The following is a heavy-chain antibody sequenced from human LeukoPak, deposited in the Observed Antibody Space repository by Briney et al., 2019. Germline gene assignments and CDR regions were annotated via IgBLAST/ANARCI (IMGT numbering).Heavy chain of an antibody. D-gene: IGHD3-22*01. Sequence: GGSLRLSCAASGFTFTSYAMSWVRQAPGKGLEWVSGIGGSGGNTNYADSVKGRFTISSDNSKNTLYLQMNSLRAEDTAVYYCAKDFIVGYYDSSGTIDFWGQGTLVTVSS. J-gene: IGHJ4*02. V-gene: IGHV3-23*01. CDR1: GFTFTSYA. CDR2: IGGSGGNT. CDR3: AKDFIVGYYDSSGTIDF.